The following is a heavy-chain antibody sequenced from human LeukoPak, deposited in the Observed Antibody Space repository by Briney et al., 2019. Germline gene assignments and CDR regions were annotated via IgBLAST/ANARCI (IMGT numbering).Heavy chain of an antibody. J-gene: IGHJ4*02. CDR2: IYSGGST. CDR3: ARDSAYGSGSYDY. CDR1: GFTVSSNY. D-gene: IGHD3-10*01. Sequence: PGGSLRLSCAASGFTVSSNYMSWARQAPGKGLEWVSVIYSGGSTYYADSVKGRFTISRDNSKNTLYLQMNSLRAEDTAVYYCARDSAYGSGSYDYWGQGTLVTVSS. V-gene: IGHV3-53*01.